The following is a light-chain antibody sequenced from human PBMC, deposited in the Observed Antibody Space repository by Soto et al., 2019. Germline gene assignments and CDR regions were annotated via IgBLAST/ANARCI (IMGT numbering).Light chain of an antibody. V-gene: IGKV3D-7*01. J-gene: IGKJ4*01. Sequence: EIVMTQSPATLSLSPGERATLSCRASQSVSSSYLSWYQQKPGQAPRLLIYGASTRATGIPARFSGSGSGTDFTLTISSLQPEEFAVYYCQQDYNSLTFGGGTKVDIK. CDR2: GAS. CDR3: QQDYNSLT. CDR1: QSVSSSY.